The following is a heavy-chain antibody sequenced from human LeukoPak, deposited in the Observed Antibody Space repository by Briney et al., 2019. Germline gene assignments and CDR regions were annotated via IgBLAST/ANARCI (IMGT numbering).Heavy chain of an antibody. Sequence: TSETLSLTCTVSGGSISSSSAYWGWIRQPPGKGLEWIGSIYYSGSTYYNPSLKSRVTISVDTSKNQFSLKLSSVTAADTAVYYCARGKQQLVPYYYYYGMDVWGQGTTVTVSS. D-gene: IGHD6-13*01. V-gene: IGHV4-39*01. CDR2: IYYSGST. CDR3: ARGKQQLVPYYYYYGMDV. CDR1: GGSISSSSAY. J-gene: IGHJ6*02.